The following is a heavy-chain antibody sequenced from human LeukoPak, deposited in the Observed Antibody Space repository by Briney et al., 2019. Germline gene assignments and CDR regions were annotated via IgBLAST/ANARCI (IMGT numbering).Heavy chain of an antibody. D-gene: IGHD6-19*01. J-gene: IGHJ4*02. CDR1: GGSIGSGDYY. V-gene: IGHV4-31*03. CDR2: IYYSGST. CDR3: ARLGSGYPTPDY. Sequence: SQTLSLTCTVSGGSIGSGDYYWSWIRQHPGKGLEWIGYIYYSGSTYYNPSLKSRVTISGDTSKNQFSLKMRSVTAADTAVYYCARLGSGYPTPDYWGQGTLVTVSS.